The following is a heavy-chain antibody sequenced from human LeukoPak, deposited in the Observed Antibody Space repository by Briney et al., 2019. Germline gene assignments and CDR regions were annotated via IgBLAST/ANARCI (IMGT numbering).Heavy chain of an antibody. CDR1: GGSISSYC. J-gene: IGHJ4*02. Sequence: SETLSLTCTVSGGSISSYCWSWIRQPPGKGLEWIGYIYYSGSTNYNPSLKSRVTISVDTSKNQFSLKLSSVTAADTAVYYCARALNYDILTGYPPYYFDYWGQGTLVTVSS. V-gene: IGHV4-59*01. CDR2: IYYSGST. D-gene: IGHD3-9*01. CDR3: ARALNYDILTGYPPYYFDY.